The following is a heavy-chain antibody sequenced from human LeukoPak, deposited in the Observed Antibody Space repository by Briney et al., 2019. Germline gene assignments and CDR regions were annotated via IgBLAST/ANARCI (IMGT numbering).Heavy chain of an antibody. D-gene: IGHD6-6*01. J-gene: IGHJ5*02. V-gene: IGHV4-61*02. CDR2: IYTSEST. Sequence: SETLSLTCTVSGGSISSGSYYWSWIRQPAGKGLEWIGRIYTSESTNYNPSLKSRVTISVDTSKNQFSLKLSSVTAADTAVYYCARDHSSSSSSWFDPWGQGTLVTVSS. CDR1: GGSISSGSYY. CDR3: ARDHSSSSSSWFDP.